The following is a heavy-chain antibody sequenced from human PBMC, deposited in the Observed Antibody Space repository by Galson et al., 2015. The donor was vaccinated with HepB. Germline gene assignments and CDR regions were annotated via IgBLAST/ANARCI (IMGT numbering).Heavy chain of an antibody. J-gene: IGHJ2*01. Sequence: SVKVSCKASGYTFTSYAMNWVRQAPGQGLEWMGWINTNTGNPTYAQGFTGRFVFSLDTSVSTAYLQISSLKAEDTAVYYCARGIAAADTYWYFDLWGRGTLVTVSS. CDR1: GYTFTSYA. CDR3: ARGIAAADTYWYFDL. CDR2: INTNTGNP. V-gene: IGHV7-4-1*02. D-gene: IGHD6-13*01.